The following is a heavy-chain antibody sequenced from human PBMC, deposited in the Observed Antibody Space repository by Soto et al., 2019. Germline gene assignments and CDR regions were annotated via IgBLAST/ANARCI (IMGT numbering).Heavy chain of an antibody. V-gene: IGHV4-31*03. CDR1: GGSISSGGYY. D-gene: IGHD3-3*01. CDR3: AREHDTTIFGVVIRYNWFDP. Sequence: SETLSLTCTVSGGSISSGGYYWSWILQHPGKGLEWIGYIYYSGSTYYNPSLKSRVTISVDTSKNQFSLKLSSVTAADTAVYYCAREHDTTIFGVVIRYNWFDPWGQGTLVTVSS. CDR2: IYYSGST. J-gene: IGHJ5*02.